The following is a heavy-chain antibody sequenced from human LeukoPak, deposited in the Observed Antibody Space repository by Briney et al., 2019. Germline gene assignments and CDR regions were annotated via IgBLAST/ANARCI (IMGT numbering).Heavy chain of an antibody. CDR1: GYTFTSYY. V-gene: IGHV1-46*01. CDR3: ARASGSSFLDY. Sequence: ASVKVSCXASGYTFTSYYMHWVRQALGQGLEWMGIINPSGGSTSYAQKFQGRVTMTRDTSTSTVYMELSSLRSEDTAVYYCARASGSSFLDYWGQGTLVTVSS. CDR2: INPSGGST. D-gene: IGHD3-10*01. J-gene: IGHJ4*02.